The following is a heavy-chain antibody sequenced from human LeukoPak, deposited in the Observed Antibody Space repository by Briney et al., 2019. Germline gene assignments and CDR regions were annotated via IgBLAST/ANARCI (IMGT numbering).Heavy chain of an antibody. CDR3: ARTLTTVVTPAWFDP. V-gene: IGHV5-51*01. D-gene: IGHD4-23*01. CDR1: GYSFTSYW. CDR2: IYPGDSDT. Sequence: GESLKISCKGSGYSFTSYWIGWVRQMPGKGLEWMGIIYPGDSDTRYSPSFQGQVTISADKSISTAYLQWSSLKASDTAMHYCARTLTTVVTPAWFDPWGQGTLVTVSS. J-gene: IGHJ5*02.